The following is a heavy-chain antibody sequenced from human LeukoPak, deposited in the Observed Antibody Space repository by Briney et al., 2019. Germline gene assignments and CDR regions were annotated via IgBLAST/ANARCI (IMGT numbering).Heavy chain of an antibody. J-gene: IGHJ4*02. D-gene: IGHD1-26*01. CDR3: ARERVVGASLPY. CDR1: GHTFTSYG. Sequence: ASVKASCKASGHTFTSYGISWVRQAPGQGLEWMGWISPYNGNTNYAQNLQGRVTMTTDTSTSTAYMELRSLRSDDTAVYYCARERVVGASLPYWGQGTLVTVSS. V-gene: IGHV1-18*01. CDR2: ISPYNGNT.